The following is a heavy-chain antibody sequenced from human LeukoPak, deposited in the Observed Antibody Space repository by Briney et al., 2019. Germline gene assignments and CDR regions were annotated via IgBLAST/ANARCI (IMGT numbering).Heavy chain of an antibody. V-gene: IGHV3-74*01. Sequence: GGSLRLSCVASGFTFSRYWMHWVRQAPGRGLVWVSRINSDGRSTNYADSVKGRFSISRDNAENTLYLQMNSLRVEDTAVYYCVRGADTGYSSDSWGQGTLVTVSS. CDR2: INSDGRST. CDR3: VRGADTGYSSDS. D-gene: IGHD3-9*01. J-gene: IGHJ4*02. CDR1: GFTFSRYW.